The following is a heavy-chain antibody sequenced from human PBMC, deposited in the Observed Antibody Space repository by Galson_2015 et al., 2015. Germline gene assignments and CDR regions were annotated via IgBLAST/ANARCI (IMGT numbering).Heavy chain of an antibody. V-gene: IGHV3-23*01. J-gene: IGHJ4*02. CDR3: AKNPTLVGDYVDY. CDR1: GSTFSTSA. D-gene: IGHD2-15*01. CDR2: IRGSGADT. Sequence: SLRLSCAASGSTFSTSAMSWVRQAPGKGLEWVSGIRGSGADTYYADSVKGRFTISRDNSKNTLYLQMNSLRAKDTAVYYCAKNPTLVGDYVDYWGQGTRVTVSS.